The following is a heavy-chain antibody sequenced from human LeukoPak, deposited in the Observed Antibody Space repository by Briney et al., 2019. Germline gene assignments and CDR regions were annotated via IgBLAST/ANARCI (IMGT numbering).Heavy chain of an antibody. Sequence: ASVKVSCKASGYTFTGYHIHWVRQAPGQGLEWMGRINPYSGDTNFAQKFQDRVTITRDTSISTAYMELSRLRSDDTAVYYCARASDSTYYFDYWGQGTLVTVSS. V-gene: IGHV1-2*06. D-gene: IGHD2-21*01. J-gene: IGHJ4*02. CDR3: ARASDSTYYFDY. CDR1: GYTFTGYH. CDR2: INPYSGDT.